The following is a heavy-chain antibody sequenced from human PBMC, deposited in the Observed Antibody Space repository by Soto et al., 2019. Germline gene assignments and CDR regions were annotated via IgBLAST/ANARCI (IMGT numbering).Heavy chain of an antibody. CDR3: AKDEYSNFSYYYYYGMDV. J-gene: IGHJ6*02. Sequence: VGSLRLSCAASGFTFSSYAMSWVRQAPGKGLEWVSAISGSGGSTYYADSVKGRFTISRDNSKNTLYLQMNSLRAEDTAVYYCAKDEYSNFSYYYYYGMDVWGQGTTVTVSS. V-gene: IGHV3-23*01. CDR2: ISGSGGST. CDR1: GFTFSSYA. D-gene: IGHD4-4*01.